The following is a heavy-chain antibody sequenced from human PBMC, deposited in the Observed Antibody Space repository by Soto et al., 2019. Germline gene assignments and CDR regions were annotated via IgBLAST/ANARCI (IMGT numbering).Heavy chain of an antibody. J-gene: IGHJ2*01. CDR2: IWYDGSIK. D-gene: IGHD1-26*01. CDR3: ARGPPHSCRWYWYLDF. CDR1: GFIFSSHG. V-gene: IGHV3-33*01. Sequence: QVQLVESGGGVVQPGRSLRLSCAASGFIFSSHGMHWVRQVPGKGLEWLAVIWYDGSIKYYGDSVKGRFSISRDNSKNTLNLQINSLRVEDTAVYYCARGPPHSCRWYWYLDFWGRGTLVSVSS.